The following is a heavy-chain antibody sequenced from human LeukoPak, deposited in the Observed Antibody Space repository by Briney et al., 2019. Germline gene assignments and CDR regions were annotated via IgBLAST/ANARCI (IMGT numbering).Heavy chain of an antibody. CDR3: ARDLDQNYGSGSYYL. J-gene: IGHJ4*02. Sequence: SETLSLTCTVSGGSLSSYYWSWIRQPPGKGLEWIGYIYYSGSTNYNPSLKSRVTISVDTSKNQFSLKLSSVTAADTAVYYCARDLDQNYGSGSYYLWGQGTLVTVSS. CDR2: IYYSGST. V-gene: IGHV4-59*01. CDR1: GGSLSSYY. D-gene: IGHD3-10*01.